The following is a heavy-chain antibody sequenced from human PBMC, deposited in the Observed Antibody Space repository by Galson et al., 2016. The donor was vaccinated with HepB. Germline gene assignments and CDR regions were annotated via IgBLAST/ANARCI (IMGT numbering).Heavy chain of an antibody. V-gene: IGHV4-39*01. CDR1: GGSISSHNYY. CDR3: ARVRRYCSGGSCRHHFDY. CDR2: IYYSGST. D-gene: IGHD2-15*01. J-gene: IGHJ4*02. Sequence: SETLSLTCTVSGGSISSHNYYWGWIRQPPGKGLEWIGSIYYSGSTYYNPSLKSRVTISVDTSKNQFSLKLSSVTAADTAVYYCARVRRYCSGGSCRHHFDYCGQGTLVTVSS.